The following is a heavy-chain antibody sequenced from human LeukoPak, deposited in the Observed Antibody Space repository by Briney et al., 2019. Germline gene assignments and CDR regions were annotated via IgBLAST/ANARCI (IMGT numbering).Heavy chain of an antibody. CDR1: GFTFSSYW. CDR3: ARDTNWNYFDY. CDR2: ISAYNGNT. V-gene: IGHV1-18*01. D-gene: IGHD1-1*01. Sequence: GGSLRLSCAASGFTFSSYWMSWVRQAPGQGLEWMGWISAYNGNTNYAQKLQGRVTMTTDTSTSTAYMELRSLRSDDTAVYYCARDTNWNYFDYWGQGTLVTVSS. J-gene: IGHJ4*02.